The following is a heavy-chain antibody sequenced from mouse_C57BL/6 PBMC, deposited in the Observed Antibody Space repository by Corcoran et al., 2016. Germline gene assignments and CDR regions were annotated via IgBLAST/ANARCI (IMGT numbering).Heavy chain of an antibody. J-gene: IGHJ3*01. CDR1: GYTFTDYY. Sequence: EVQLQQSGPELVKPGASVKISCKASGYTFTDYYMNWVKQSHGKSLEWIGDINPNNGGTSYNQKFKGKATLTVDKSSSTAYMELRSLTSEDSAVYYCARRGVTPFAYWGQGTLVTVSA. D-gene: IGHD2-2*01. CDR3: ARRGVTPFAY. CDR2: INPNNGGT. V-gene: IGHV1-26*01.